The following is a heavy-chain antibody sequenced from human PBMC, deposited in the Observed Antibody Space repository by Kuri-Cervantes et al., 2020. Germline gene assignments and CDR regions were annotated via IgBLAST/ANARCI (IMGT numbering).Heavy chain of an antibody. V-gene: IGHV4-59*08. D-gene: IGHD3-9*01. Sequence: SETLSLTCAVSGGSFSGYSWTWGLEWIGYIYYSGSTNYNPSLKSRVTISVDTSKNQFSLKLSSVTAADTAVYYCAVLRYFDYRAFDIWGQGTMVTVSS. CDR1: GGSFSGYS. CDR2: IYYSGST. J-gene: IGHJ3*02. CDR3: AVLRYFDYRAFDI.